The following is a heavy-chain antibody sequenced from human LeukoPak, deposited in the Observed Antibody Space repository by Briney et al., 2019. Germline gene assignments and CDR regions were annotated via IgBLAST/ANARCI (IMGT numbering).Heavy chain of an antibody. CDR1: GFTFSSYA. D-gene: IGHD3-22*01. J-gene: IGHJ4*02. CDR3: ARDSYDSSGFDY. V-gene: IGHV3-23*01. Sequence: PGGSLRLSCAASGFTFSSYAMSWVRQAPGKGLEWVSAISGSGGSTYYADSVKGRFTISRDNAKNSLYLQMNSLRAEDTAVYYCARDSYDSSGFDYWGQGTLVTVSS. CDR2: ISGSGGST.